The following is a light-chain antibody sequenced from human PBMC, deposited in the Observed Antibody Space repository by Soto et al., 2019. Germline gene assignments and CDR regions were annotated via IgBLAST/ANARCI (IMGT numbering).Light chain of an antibody. CDR1: QSLLHSNGYNY. CDR2: LRS. Sequence: EIVMTQSPLSLPVTPGEPASISCRSNQSLLHSNGYNYLDWYLQKPGQSPQLLMYLRSNRASGVADMFWGSGSGTDFTLKIRRVEAEDVGVYYCMQTLQTPWTFGQGTRVDIK. CDR3: MQTLQTPWT. J-gene: IGKJ1*01. V-gene: IGKV2-28*01.